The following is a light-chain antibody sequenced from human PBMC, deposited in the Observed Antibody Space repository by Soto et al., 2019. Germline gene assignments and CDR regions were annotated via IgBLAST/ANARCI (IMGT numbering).Light chain of an antibody. Sequence: QSALTQPASVSGSPGQSITISCTGTSSDVGGYNYVSWYQQHPGKAPKLMIYDVSNRPSGVSNRFSGSKSGNTASLTISGLQAEDEADYYCSSYTGSSSVVFGGGTKLTAL. CDR1: SSDVGGYNY. CDR3: SSYTGSSSVV. V-gene: IGLV2-14*01. J-gene: IGLJ2*01. CDR2: DVS.